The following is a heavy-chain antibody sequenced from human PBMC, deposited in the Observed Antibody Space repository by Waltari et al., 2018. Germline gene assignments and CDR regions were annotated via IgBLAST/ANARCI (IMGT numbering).Heavy chain of an antibody. V-gene: IGHV3-7*01. CDR1: GFTFSDYW. CDR3: ARDRGYCGGDCYKNLDA. D-gene: IGHD2-21*01. Sequence: EVQLVESGGGLVQPGGSLRLSCEDFGFTFSDYWMNWVRQAPGKVLEWVSNRKKDGGEQYYLYSFKGRFTVSRDNAKTSLYLQMSSLRAEDTAVYYCARDRGYCGGDCYKNLDAWGQGTLVAVSS. J-gene: IGHJ4*02. CDR2: RKKDGGEQ.